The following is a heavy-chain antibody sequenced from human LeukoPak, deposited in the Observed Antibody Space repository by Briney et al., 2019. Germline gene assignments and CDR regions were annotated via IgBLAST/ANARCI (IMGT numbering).Heavy chain of an antibody. J-gene: IGHJ4*02. V-gene: IGHV4-4*09. Sequence: SETLSLTSTVSGGSISSYYWSWIRQPPGKGLEWIGYIYTSGSTNYNPSLKSRVTISVDTSKNQFSLKLSSVTAADTAVYYCARYYYDSSGYYRIYYFDYWGQGTLVTVSS. CDR3: ARYYYDSSGYYRIYYFDY. CDR2: IYTSGST. D-gene: IGHD3-22*01. CDR1: GGSISSYY.